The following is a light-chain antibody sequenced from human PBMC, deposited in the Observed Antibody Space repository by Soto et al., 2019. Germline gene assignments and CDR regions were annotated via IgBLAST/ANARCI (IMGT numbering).Light chain of an antibody. Sequence: DTQMTQSPSSLSASVGDTVTITCQASRDIADSLNWYQQRAGQAPKLLIYDAFNLQSGVPARFSGSGTGTSFILTINSLQPEDFATYYCQQYDDPFTFGGGTKVEIK. CDR1: RDIADS. CDR2: DAF. J-gene: IGKJ4*01. CDR3: QQYDDPFT. V-gene: IGKV1-33*01.